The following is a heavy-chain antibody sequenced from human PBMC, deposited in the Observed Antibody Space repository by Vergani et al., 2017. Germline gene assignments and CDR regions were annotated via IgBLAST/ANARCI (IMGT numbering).Heavy chain of an antibody. V-gene: IGHV1-24*01. D-gene: IGHD3-22*01. CDR3: AIGTDYYDSSGYYLDY. CDR2: FDPEHGEV. J-gene: IGHJ4*02. Sequence: QVQLVQSGSEVRKPGASVKVSCPVSGYSLTELTIHWVRQAPGKGLEWMGGFDPEHGEVTFAHHIQGRVTMTEDRSTDTAYMELSSLRPEDTALYYCAIGTDYYDSSGYYLDYWGQGTMVTVSS. CDR1: GYSLTELT.